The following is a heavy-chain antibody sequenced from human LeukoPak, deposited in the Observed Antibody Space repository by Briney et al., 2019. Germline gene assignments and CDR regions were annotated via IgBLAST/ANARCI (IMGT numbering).Heavy chain of an antibody. J-gene: IGHJ6*02. CDR3: ARLGDRGNYYYYYGMDV. CDR1: GGSISSYY. V-gene: IGHV4-59*08. CDR2: IYSSGST. D-gene: IGHD3-10*01. Sequence: SETLSLTCTVSGGSISSYYWSWIRQPPGKGLEWIGYIYSSGSTNYNPSLKSRVTISVDTSKNQFSLKLSSVTAADAAVYYCARLGDRGNYYYYYGMDVWGQGTTVTVSS.